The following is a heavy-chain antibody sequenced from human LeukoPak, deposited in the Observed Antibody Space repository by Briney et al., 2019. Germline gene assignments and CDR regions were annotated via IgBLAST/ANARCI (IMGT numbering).Heavy chain of an antibody. CDR2: ISTYNGHT. Sequence: ASVKVSCKASGYTFTSYGISWLRQAPGQGLEWMGWISTYNGHTNYAQKLQGRVTMTTDTSTSTAYMELRSLRSDDTAVYYCARDNSVRDEAWWFNPWGQGTLVTVSS. V-gene: IGHV1-18*01. CDR1: GYTFTSYG. CDR3: ARDNSVRDEAWWFNP. D-gene: IGHD5-24*01. J-gene: IGHJ5*02.